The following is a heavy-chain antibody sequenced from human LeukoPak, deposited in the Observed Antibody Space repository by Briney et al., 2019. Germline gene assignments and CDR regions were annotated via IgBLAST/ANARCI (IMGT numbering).Heavy chain of an antibody. V-gene: IGHV1-3*01. CDR3: ARDGLGLTAMDTYWYFDL. CDR2: INAGNGNT. CDR1: GYTFTSYA. J-gene: IGHJ2*01. D-gene: IGHD5-18*01. Sequence: ASVKVSCTASGYTFTSYAMHWVRQAPGQRLEWMGRINAGNGNTKYSQKFQGRVTITRDTSASTAYMELSSLRSEDTAVYYCARDGLGLTAMDTYWYFDLWGRGTLVTVSS.